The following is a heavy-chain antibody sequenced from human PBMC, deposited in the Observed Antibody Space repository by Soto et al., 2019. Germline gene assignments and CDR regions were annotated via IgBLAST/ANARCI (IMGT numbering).Heavy chain of an antibody. CDR2: ISAHTGNT. CDR1: GYTFTNYG. CDR3: ARVLGYNSSWWRHTAFDI. Sequence: ASVKVSCKTSGYTFTNYGISWVRQAPGQGLEWMGWISAHTGNTNYAQKFQGRVTMTTDTSTSTAYMELRSLRSDDTAVYYCARVLGYNSSWWRHTAFDIWGQGAMVTVSS. D-gene: IGHD6-13*01. J-gene: IGHJ3*02. V-gene: IGHV1-18*01.